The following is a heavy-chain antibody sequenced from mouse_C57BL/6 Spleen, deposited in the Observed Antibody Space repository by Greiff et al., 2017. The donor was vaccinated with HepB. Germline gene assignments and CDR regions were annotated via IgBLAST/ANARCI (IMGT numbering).Heavy chain of an antibody. J-gene: IGHJ1*03. D-gene: IGHD2-4*01. CDR2: INPNNGGT. CDR1: GYTFTDYY. V-gene: IGHV1-26*01. Sequence: EVQLQQSGPELVKPGASVKISCKASGYTFTDYYMNWVKQSHGKSLEWIGDINPNNGGTSYNQKFKGKATLTVDKSSSTAYMELRSLTSEDSAVYYCARGPIYYDYDGYFDVWGTGTTVTVSS. CDR3: ARGPIYYDYDGYFDV.